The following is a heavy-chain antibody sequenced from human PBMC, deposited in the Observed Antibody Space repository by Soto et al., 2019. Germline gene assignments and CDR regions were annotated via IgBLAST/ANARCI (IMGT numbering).Heavy chain of an antibody. CDR1: GYTLIMYY. J-gene: IGHJ4*02. D-gene: IGHD3-22*01. CDR2: INPSGGST. V-gene: IGHV1-46*01. CDR3: ASSPYSSGYNDAIDY. Sequence: GASVKVSCKASGYTLIMYYIHWMRQAPGQGLEWIGLINPSGGSTTYAQKFQGRVTMTRDTSTSTVYMDLSSLRSEDTAVYYFASSPYSSGYNDAIDYCAQGTLVTVSS.